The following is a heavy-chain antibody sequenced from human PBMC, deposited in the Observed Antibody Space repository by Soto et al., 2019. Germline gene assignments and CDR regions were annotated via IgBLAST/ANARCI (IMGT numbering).Heavy chain of an antibody. CDR2: IYYSGST. V-gene: IGHV4-38-2*02. J-gene: IGHJ4*02. CDR1: GYSMSSGSY. CDR3: ARPDSSQYWDY. Sequence: SETLSLTCTVSGYSMSSGSYWGWIRQPPGKGPEWIGSIYYSGSTYYNPSLKSRVTISVDTSKNQFSLKLSSVTAADTAVYYCARPDSSQYWDYWGQGTLVTVSS. D-gene: IGHD6-13*01.